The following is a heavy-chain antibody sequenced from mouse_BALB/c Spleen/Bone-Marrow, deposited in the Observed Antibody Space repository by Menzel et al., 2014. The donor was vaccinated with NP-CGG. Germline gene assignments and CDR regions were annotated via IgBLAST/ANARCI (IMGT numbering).Heavy chain of an antibody. Sequence: VQLQQSGAELAKPGVLVKMSCKAPGYTFTNYWMHWVKQRPGQGLEWIGYINPSTGYTEYNQKFKDKATLTADKSSSTAYMQLSSLTSEDSAVYYCARIYYYGRDYWGQGTTLTVSS. D-gene: IGHD1-1*01. CDR1: GYTFTNYW. V-gene: IGHV1-7*01. CDR2: INPSTGYT. J-gene: IGHJ2*01. CDR3: ARIYYYGRDY.